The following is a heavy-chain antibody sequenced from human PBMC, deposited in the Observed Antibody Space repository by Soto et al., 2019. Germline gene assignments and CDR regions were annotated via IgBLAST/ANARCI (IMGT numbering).Heavy chain of an antibody. D-gene: IGHD1-26*01. Sequence: GESLKISCTGSGYRFTNFWIGWVRQMPGKGLEWMGIIYPGDSDTTYGPSFEGQVTFSADRSTSTAYLEWSSPRASDTAMYYCAKTYSGDSNDAFDIWGQGTLVTVSS. CDR2: IYPGDSDT. CDR3: AKTYSGDSNDAFDI. J-gene: IGHJ3*02. CDR1: GYRFTNFW. V-gene: IGHV5-51*01.